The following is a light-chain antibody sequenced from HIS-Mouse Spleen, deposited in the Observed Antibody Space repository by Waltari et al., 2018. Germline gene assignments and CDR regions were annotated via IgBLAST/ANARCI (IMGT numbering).Light chain of an antibody. V-gene: IGLV2-18*02. CDR1: SSDVGSYNR. CDR2: EVS. J-gene: IGLJ1*01. Sequence: QSALTQPPSVSGSPGQSVTISCTGTSSDVGSYNRVSWYQQPPGTAPKLMIYEVSNRPSGVPDRFSGSKAGNTASLTISGRQAEDEADYYCSSYTSSSTVFGTGTKVTVL. CDR3: SSYTSSSTV.